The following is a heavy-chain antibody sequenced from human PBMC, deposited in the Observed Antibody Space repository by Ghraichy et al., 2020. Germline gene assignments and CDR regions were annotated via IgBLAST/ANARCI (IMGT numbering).Heavy chain of an antibody. Sequence: GGSLRLSCAASGFTFSSYGMHWVRQAPGKGLEWVAVIWYDGSNKYYADSVKGRFTISRDNSKNTLYLQMNSLRAEDTAVYYCARDEGYCSGGSCYFLGFSIVYWGQGTLVTVSS. J-gene: IGHJ4*02. CDR1: GFTFSSYG. CDR3: ARDEGYCSGGSCYFLGFSIVY. V-gene: IGHV3-33*01. CDR2: IWYDGSNK. D-gene: IGHD2-15*01.